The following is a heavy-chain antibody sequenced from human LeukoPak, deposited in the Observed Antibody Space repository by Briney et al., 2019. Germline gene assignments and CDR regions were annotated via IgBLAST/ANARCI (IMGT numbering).Heavy chain of an antibody. D-gene: IGHD3-10*01. Sequence: PGGPLRLSCAASGFTFSNFWMSWVRQVPGEGLEWVANIKQDGSEIHYVDSVKGRFTISRDNAQNSLYLHMHSPRAEDTAVYYCTRDRQGSGIYSTDYWGRGTLVTVSS. CDR1: GFTFSNFW. V-gene: IGHV3-7*01. CDR3: TRDRQGSGIYSTDY. J-gene: IGHJ4*02. CDR2: IKQDGSEI.